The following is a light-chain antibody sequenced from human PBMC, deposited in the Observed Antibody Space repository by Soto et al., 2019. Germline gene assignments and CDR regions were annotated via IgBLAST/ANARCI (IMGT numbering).Light chain of an antibody. V-gene: IGKV3-20*01. CDR3: QQYGSLPRT. CDR1: QTVSSNY. J-gene: IGKJ1*01. CDR2: VAS. Sequence: EIVLTQSPGTLSLSPGEGATLSCRASQTVSSNYLAWYQQKPGQAPRLLFYVASNRAPGIPDRFSGSGSGTDFTLAISRLEHEDFAVYYCQQYGSLPRTFGQGTKVEIK.